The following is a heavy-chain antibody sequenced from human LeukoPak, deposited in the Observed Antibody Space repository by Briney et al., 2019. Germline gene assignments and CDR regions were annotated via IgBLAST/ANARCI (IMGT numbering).Heavy chain of an antibody. V-gene: IGHV3-7*05. CDR1: GFTFSNYW. Sequence: GGSLRLSCAAPGFTFSNYWMIWVRQAPGKGLEWVANIKQDGSEKYYVGSVKGRFTISRDNAKKSLYLQMSSLRAEDTAVYYCARDPGGYSYGYYFDNWGQGTTVTVSS. CDR2: IKQDGSEK. J-gene: IGHJ4*02. CDR3: ARDPGGYSYGYYFDN. D-gene: IGHD5-18*01.